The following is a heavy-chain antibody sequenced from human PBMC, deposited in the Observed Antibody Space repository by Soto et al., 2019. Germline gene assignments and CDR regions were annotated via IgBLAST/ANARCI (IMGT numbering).Heavy chain of an antibody. CDR3: AREYSGDGAYFDY. CDR1: GYTFTSYC. J-gene: IGHJ4*02. CDR2: ISAYNGNT. V-gene: IGHV1-18*01. Sequence: KVXCKASGYTFTSYCISWVRQAPGQGLEWMGWISAYNGNTNYAQKLQGRVTMTTDTSTSTAYMELRSLRSDDTAVYYCAREYSGDGAYFDYWGQGTPVTVSS. D-gene: IGHD1-26*01.